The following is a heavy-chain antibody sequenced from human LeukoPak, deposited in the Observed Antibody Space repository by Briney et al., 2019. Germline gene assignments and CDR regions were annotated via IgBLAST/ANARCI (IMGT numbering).Heavy chain of an antibody. CDR3: ARVEFSGYGYYFDY. Sequence: GASVKVSCKASGYTFTGYYMHWVRQAPGQGLEWMGWINPNSGGTNYAQKFQGRVTMTRDTSISTAYMELSRLRSDDTAVYYCARVEFSGYGYYFDYWGQGTLVTVSS. D-gene: IGHD5-12*01. CDR1: GYTFTGYY. CDR2: INPNSGGT. V-gene: IGHV1-2*02. J-gene: IGHJ4*02.